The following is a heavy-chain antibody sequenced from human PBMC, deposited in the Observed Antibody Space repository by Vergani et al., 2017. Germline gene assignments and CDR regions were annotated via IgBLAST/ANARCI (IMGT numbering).Heavy chain of an antibody. D-gene: IGHD6-13*01. CDR2: IYYSGST. J-gene: IGHJ2*01. Sequence: QVQLQESGPGLVKPSQTLSLTCTVSGGSISSGGYYWSWIRQHPGKGLEWIGYIYYSGSTYNNPSLKSRVTISVDPSKNQFSLKLSSVTAADTAVYYCASQIAAAGTLGYFDLWGRGTLVTVSS. CDR3: ASQIAAAGTLGYFDL. CDR1: GGSISSGGYY. V-gene: IGHV4-31*03.